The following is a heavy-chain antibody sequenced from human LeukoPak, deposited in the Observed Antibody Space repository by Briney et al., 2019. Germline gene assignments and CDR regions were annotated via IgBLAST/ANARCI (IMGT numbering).Heavy chain of an antibody. J-gene: IGHJ5*02. V-gene: IGHV4-4*09. D-gene: IGHD3-3*01. CDR2: IYTSGST. CDR1: GGSISSYY. Sequence: SETLSLTCTVSGGSISSYYWSWIRQPTGKGLEWIGYIYTSGSTNYNPSLKSRVTISVDTSKNQFSLKLSSVTAADTAVYYCARQNYDFWSGYFEATNWFDPWGQGTLVTVSS. CDR3: ARQNYDFWSGYFEATNWFDP.